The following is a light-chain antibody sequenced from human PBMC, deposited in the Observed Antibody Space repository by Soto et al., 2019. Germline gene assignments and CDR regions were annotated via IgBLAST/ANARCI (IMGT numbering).Light chain of an antibody. CDR2: GAF. J-gene: IGKJ1*01. Sequence: DIQMTQSPSSLSASVGDRVTITCRASQSITRHLNWYQQKPGEAPKVLIYGAFTLQSGVPSRFSGSGFGTDFTLTISSLQPEDFATYYCQHNYNTPTFGQGTKVEI. CDR3: QHNYNTPT. V-gene: IGKV1-39*01. CDR1: QSITRH.